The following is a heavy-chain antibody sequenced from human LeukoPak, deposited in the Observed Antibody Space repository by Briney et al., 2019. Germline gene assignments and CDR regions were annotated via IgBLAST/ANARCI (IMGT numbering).Heavy chain of an antibody. Sequence: SETLSLTCTVSGGSISSSSSYWGWIRQPPGKGLEWIGEINHSGSTNYNPSLKSRVTISVDTSKNQFSLKLSSVTAADTAVYYCARGRTMVRGFSRYYYMDVWGKGTTVTVSS. CDR1: GGSISSSSSY. J-gene: IGHJ6*03. V-gene: IGHV4-39*07. CDR2: INHSGST. D-gene: IGHD3-10*01. CDR3: ARGRTMVRGFSRYYYMDV.